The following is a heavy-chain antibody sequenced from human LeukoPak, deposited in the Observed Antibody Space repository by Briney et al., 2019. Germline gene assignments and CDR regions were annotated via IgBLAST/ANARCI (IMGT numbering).Heavy chain of an antibody. V-gene: IGHV3-11*01. CDR3: ARCSGGLYYYYMDV. J-gene: IGHJ6*03. Sequence: GGSLRLSCAGSEFTFSDHYMSWIRQAPGKGLECVSYISRSGDTIYHTDSVKGRFTISRDNAKKSLYLQMNSLRAEDTAVYYCARCSGGLYYYYMDVWGKGTTVTVSS. D-gene: IGHD2-15*01. CDR2: ISRSGDTI. CDR1: EFTFSDHY.